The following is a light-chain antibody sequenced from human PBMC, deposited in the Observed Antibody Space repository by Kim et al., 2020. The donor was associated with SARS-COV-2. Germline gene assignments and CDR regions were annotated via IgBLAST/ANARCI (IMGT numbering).Light chain of an antibody. Sequence: LSVGERATLSCRASQSVSNSLAWYQHKPGQSPRLLMYDASNRATGIPARFSGSGSGTDFTLTISSLEPEDFAVYYCQQRSNWPLTFGGGTKVDIK. CDR1: QSVSNS. V-gene: IGKV3-11*01. CDR2: DAS. CDR3: QQRSNWPLT. J-gene: IGKJ4*01.